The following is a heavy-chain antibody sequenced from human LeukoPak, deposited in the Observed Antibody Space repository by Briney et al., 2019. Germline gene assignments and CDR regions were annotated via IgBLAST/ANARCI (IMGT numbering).Heavy chain of an antibody. CDR3: ARGRPDYASY. CDR1: GFTFSSYA. Sequence: GGSLRLSCAASGFTFSSYAMHWVRQAPGKGLEYVSAISSNGGSTYYANSVKGRFTISRDNSKNTLYLQMVSLRAEDMAVYYCARGRPDYASYWGQGTLVTVSS. J-gene: IGHJ4*02. CDR2: ISSNGGST. D-gene: IGHD3-10*01. V-gene: IGHV3-64*01.